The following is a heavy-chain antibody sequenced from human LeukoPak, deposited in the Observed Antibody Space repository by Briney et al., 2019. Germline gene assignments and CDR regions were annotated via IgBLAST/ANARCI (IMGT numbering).Heavy chain of an antibody. D-gene: IGHD3-22*01. CDR2: IKQDGSEK. Sequence: GGSLGLSCAASGFTFSSYWMHWVRQAPGKGLEWVANIKQDGSEKYYVDSVKGRFTISRDNAKNSLYLQMNSLRAEDTAVYYCARDQIYYDSSGLSHNAFDIWGQGTMVTVSS. CDR1: GFTFSSYW. J-gene: IGHJ3*02. V-gene: IGHV3-7*01. CDR3: ARDQIYYDSSGLSHNAFDI.